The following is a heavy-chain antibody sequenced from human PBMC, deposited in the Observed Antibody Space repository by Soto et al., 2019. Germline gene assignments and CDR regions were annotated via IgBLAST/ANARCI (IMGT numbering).Heavy chain of an antibody. J-gene: IGHJ4*02. CDR2: TSFDGGNK. D-gene: IGHD3-3*01. Sequence: GGSLRLSCAASGFTISSYTMHWVRQAPGKGLEWVALTSFDGGNKYYADSVKGRFTISRDTSKNVVYLQMNSLRAEDTAVYYCARETGSAFWSGSGKGYWGQGTLVTVSS. V-gene: IGHV3-30-3*01. CDR1: GFTISSYT. CDR3: ARETGSAFWSGSGKGY.